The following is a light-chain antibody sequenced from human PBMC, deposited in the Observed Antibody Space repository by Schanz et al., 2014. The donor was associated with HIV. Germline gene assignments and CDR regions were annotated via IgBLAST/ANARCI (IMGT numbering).Light chain of an antibody. Sequence: QSALTQPASVSGSPGQSISISCTGTSGDVGSYNYVSWYQQHPGKAPKLMIYDVSNRPSGVSSRFSGSKSGNTASLTISGLQAEDEADYYCCSYTSSDTLVFGGGTQLTVL. CDR3: CSYTSSDTLV. V-gene: IGLV2-14*03. J-gene: IGLJ2*01. CDR2: DVS. CDR1: SGDVGSYNY.